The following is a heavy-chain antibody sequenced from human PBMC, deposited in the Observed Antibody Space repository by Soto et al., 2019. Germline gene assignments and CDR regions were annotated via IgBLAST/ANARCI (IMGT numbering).Heavy chain of an antibody. Sequence: QVQLQESGPGLVKPSQTLSLTCTVSGGSISSGDYYWSWIRQHPGKGLEWIGYIYYSGNTYSNPSLKSRVTISVDTSKYQFSLKLSSVTAADTAMYFCARANYGDADAFDIWGQGTMVTVSS. V-gene: IGHV4-31*03. CDR1: GGSISSGDYY. J-gene: IGHJ3*02. CDR3: ARANYGDADAFDI. D-gene: IGHD4-17*01. CDR2: IYYSGNT.